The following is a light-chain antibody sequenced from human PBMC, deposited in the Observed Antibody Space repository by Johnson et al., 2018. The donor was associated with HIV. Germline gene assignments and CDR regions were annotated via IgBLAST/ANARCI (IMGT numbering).Light chain of an antibody. CDR3: GTWDNSLSAGV. CDR1: SSNIGNNY. V-gene: IGLV1-51*01. Sequence: QSVLTQPPSVSAAPGQKVTISCSGSSSNIGNNYVSWYQQLPGTAPKLLIYDNNKRPSGIPDRFSGSQSGTSATLDISGLQTGDEADYYCGTWDNSLSAGVFGSGTKVTVL. J-gene: IGLJ1*01. CDR2: DNN.